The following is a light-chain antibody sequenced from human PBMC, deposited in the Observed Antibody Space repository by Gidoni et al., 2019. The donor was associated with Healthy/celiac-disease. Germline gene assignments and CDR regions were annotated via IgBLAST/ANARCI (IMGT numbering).Light chain of an antibody. CDR2: GAS. Sequence: PATLSVSAGERATLTCRASQGVSSNLAWYQQKPGKAPRLLIYGASTRATGIPARFSGSGSGTEFTLTISSLQSEDFAVYYCQQDNNWPLTFGGGTKVEIK. CDR3: QQDNNWPLT. J-gene: IGKJ4*01. V-gene: IGKV3-15*01. CDR1: QGVSSN.